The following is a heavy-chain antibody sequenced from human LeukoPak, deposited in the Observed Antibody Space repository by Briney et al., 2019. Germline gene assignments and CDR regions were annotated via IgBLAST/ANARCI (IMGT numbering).Heavy chain of an antibody. CDR2: INFDSGGT. J-gene: IGHJ4*02. V-gene: IGHV1-2*06. D-gene: IGHD4/OR15-4a*01. CDR3: ARLSIPDYYFDL. CDR1: EYSFTGYN. Sequence: ASVKVSCKASEYSFTGYNIYWMRQAPGQGLEWMGRINFDSGGTNSAQKFQGRVTMTRDTSVSTAYMELTRLIPDDTAVYYCARLSIPDYYFDLWGQGAPVTVSS.